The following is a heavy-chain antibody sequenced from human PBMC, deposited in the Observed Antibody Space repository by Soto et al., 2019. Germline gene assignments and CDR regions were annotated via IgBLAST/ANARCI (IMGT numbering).Heavy chain of an antibody. CDR1: GFTFSSYG. CDR2: ISYDGSNK. CDR3: AKDLSAAGTLDWVTYYYYYGMDV. V-gene: IGHV3-30*18. D-gene: IGHD6-13*01. Sequence: GGSLRLSCAASGFTFSSYGMHWVRQAPGKGLEWVAVISYDGSNKYYADSVKGRFTISRDNSKNTLYLQMNSLRAEDTAVYYCAKDLSAAGTLDWVTYYYYYGMDVWGQGTTVTVSS. J-gene: IGHJ6*02.